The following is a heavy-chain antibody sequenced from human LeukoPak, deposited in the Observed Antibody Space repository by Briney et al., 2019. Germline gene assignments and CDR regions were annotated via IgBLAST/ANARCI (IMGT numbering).Heavy chain of an antibody. CDR1: GGSISSGGYY. CDR3: ATAYGGGWGAFDI. Sequence: PSETLSLTCTVSGGSISSGGYYWSWIRQHPGKGPEWIGYIYYSGSTYYNPSLKSRVTISVDTSKNQFSLKLSSVTAADTAVYYCATAYGGGWGAFDIWGQGTMVTVSS. D-gene: IGHD3-16*01. CDR2: IYYSGST. V-gene: IGHV4-31*03. J-gene: IGHJ3*02.